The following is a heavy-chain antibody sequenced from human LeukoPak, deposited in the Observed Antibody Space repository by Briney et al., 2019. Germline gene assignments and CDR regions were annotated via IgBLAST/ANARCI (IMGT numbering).Heavy chain of an antibody. J-gene: IGHJ5*02. Sequence: PSETLSLTCTVSGGSISSYYWSWIRQPPGKGLEWIRYIYYSGSTNYNPSLKSRVTISVDPSKNQFSLKLSSVTAADAAVYYCPRAEGRPGIRDNWFDPWGQGTLVTVSS. CDR3: PRAEGRPGIRDNWFDP. CDR1: GGSISSYY. CDR2: IYYSGST. D-gene: IGHD6-13*01. V-gene: IGHV4-59*01.